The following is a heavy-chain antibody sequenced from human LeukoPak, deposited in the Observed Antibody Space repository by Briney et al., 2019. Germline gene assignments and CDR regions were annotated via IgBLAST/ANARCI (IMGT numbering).Heavy chain of an antibody. CDR3: AVSSGWYKIDY. J-gene: IGHJ4*02. V-gene: IGHV4-39*07. D-gene: IGHD6-19*01. CDR2: MYHTGST. Sequence: SETLSLTCTVSGGSISSSSYYWGWIRQPPGKGLEWIGEMYHTGSTNYNPSLMSRVTISVDKSKNQFSLNLSSVTAADTAVYYCAVSSGWYKIDYWGQGTLVTVSS. CDR1: GGSISSSSYY.